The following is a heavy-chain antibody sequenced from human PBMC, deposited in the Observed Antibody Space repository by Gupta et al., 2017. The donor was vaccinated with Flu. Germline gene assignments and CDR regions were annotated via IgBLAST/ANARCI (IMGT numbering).Heavy chain of an antibody. CDR1: GGSFSGYS. Sequence: QVHLQRWGAGLLQPSETLSPTGAVFGGSFSGYSWRWFRPPPGKGLEWIGEINHSGSTNYNPTLKSRVTISVDTSKNQFSLKLSSVTAADTAVYYCARGFRVDNSGSYYPNDYWGQGTLVTVSS. D-gene: IGHD1-26*01. J-gene: IGHJ4*02. CDR3: ARGFRVDNSGSYYPNDY. CDR2: INHSGST. V-gene: IGHV4-34*01.